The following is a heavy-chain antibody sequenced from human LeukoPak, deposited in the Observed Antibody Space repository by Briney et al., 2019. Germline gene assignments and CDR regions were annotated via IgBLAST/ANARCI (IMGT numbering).Heavy chain of an antibody. CDR2: IYSGGNT. D-gene: IGHD2-2*01. Sequence: GGSLRLSCAASGFTVSSNYMSWVRQAPGKGLEWVSVIYSGGNTYSADSVRGRFIISRDNSRNTLYLQMNSLRAEDTAVYYCAKGAFSSSPNWFDTWGQGTLVTVSS. J-gene: IGHJ5*02. CDR1: GFTVSSNY. CDR3: AKGAFSSSPNWFDT. V-gene: IGHV3-66*01.